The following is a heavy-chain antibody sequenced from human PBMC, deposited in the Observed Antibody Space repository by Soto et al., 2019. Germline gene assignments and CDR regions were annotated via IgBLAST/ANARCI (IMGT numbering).Heavy chain of an antibody. V-gene: IGHV3-23*01. J-gene: IGHJ6*02. CDR3: AKSSGVWYGYGMDV. Sequence: GGSLRLSCAASGLTFSSYAMSWVRQAPGKGLEWVSGISGSGGSTYYADSVKGRFSISRDTSRNTLSLQMNSLRAEDTGVYYCAKSSGVWYGYGMDVWGQGTTVTVSS. CDR1: GLTFSSYA. D-gene: IGHD6-19*01. CDR2: ISGSGGST.